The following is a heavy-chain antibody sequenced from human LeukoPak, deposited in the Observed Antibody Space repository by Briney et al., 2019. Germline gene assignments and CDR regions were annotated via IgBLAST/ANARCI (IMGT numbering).Heavy chain of an antibody. CDR2: IYYSGST. J-gene: IGHJ4*02. Sequence: PSQTLSLTCTVSGGSISSGGYYWSWIRQHPGKGLEWTGYIYYSGSTYYNPSLKSRVTISVDTSKNQFSLKLSSVTAADTAVYYCARARWFGELLGFYYFDYWVQGTLVTVSS. CDR3: ARARWFGELLGFYYFDY. V-gene: IGHV4-31*03. CDR1: GGSISSGGYY. D-gene: IGHD3-10*01.